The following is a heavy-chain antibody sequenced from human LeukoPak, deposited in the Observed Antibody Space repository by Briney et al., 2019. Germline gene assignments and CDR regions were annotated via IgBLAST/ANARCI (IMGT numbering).Heavy chain of an antibody. D-gene: IGHD6-19*01. V-gene: IGHV3-23*01. CDR3: AKLEEQWLAPYIDY. CDR1: GFTFSSYA. Sequence: PGGSLRLSCAASGFTFSSYAMSWVRQAPGKGLEWVSAISGSGGSTYHADSVKGRFTISRDNSKNTLYLQMNSLRAEDTAVYYCAKLEEQWLAPYIDYWGQGTLVTVSS. CDR2: ISGSGGST. J-gene: IGHJ4*02.